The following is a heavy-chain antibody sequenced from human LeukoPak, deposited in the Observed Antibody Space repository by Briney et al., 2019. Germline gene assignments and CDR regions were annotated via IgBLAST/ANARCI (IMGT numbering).Heavy chain of an antibody. CDR3: AKRAPALYDFWSGFPPTGAFDI. CDR2: IRYDGSNK. D-gene: IGHD3-3*01. Sequence: GGSLRLSCAASGFSFSSYGMHWVRQAPGKGLEWVAFIRYDGSNKYYADSVKGRFTISRDNSKNTLYLQMNSLRAEDTAVYYCAKRAPALYDFWSGFPPTGAFDIWGQGTMVTVSS. J-gene: IGHJ3*02. CDR1: GFSFSSYG. V-gene: IGHV3-30*02.